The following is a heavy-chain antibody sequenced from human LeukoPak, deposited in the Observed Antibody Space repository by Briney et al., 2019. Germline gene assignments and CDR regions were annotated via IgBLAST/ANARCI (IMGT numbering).Heavy chain of an antibody. CDR3: ARDLREIKYYWFDP. J-gene: IGHJ5*02. Sequence: SVKVSCKASGGTFSSYAISWVRQAPGQGLEWMGGIIPIFGTANYAQKFQGRVTITADKSTSTAYMELSSLRSEGTAVYYCARDLREIKYYWFDPWGQGTLVTVSS. D-gene: IGHD2/OR15-2a*01. CDR2: IIPIFGTA. CDR1: GGTFSSYA. V-gene: IGHV1-69*06.